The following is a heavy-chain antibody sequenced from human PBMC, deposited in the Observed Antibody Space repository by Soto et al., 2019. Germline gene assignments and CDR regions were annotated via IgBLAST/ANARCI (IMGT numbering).Heavy chain of an antibody. D-gene: IGHD3-9*01. V-gene: IGHV3-23*01. Sequence: GGSLRLSCAASGVTLSTFAMTWVRQGPGKGLEWVSYIGAHDDGYTHYADSVKGRFTVSRDNSKNTLHLQMNSLRADDTAIYYCAKGDWADYWGQGTLVTVSS. CDR1: GVTLSTFA. J-gene: IGHJ4*02. CDR3: AKGDWADY. CDR2: IGAHDDGYT.